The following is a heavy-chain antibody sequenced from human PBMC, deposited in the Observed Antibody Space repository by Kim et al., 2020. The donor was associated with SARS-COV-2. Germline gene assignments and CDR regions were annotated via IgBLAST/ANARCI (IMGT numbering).Heavy chain of an antibody. V-gene: IGHV4-31*03. J-gene: IGHJ4*02. D-gene: IGHD3-22*01. Sequence: SETLSLTCTVSGGSISSGGYYWSWIRQHPGKGLEWIGYIYYSGSTYYNPSLKSRVTISVDTSKNQLSLKLSSVTAADTAVYYCARVRRYYDSSGYYRERFDYWGQGTLVTVSS. CDR1: GGSISSGGYY. CDR2: IYYSGST. CDR3: ARVRRYYDSSGYYRERFDY.